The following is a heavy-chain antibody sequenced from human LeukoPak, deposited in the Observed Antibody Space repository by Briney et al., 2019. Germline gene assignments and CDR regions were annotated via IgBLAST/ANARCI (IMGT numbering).Heavy chain of an antibody. CDR1: GGSISSSSYY. Sequence: PSETLSLTCTVSGGSISSSSYYWSWIRQPPGKGLEWIGEINHSGSTNYNPSLKSRVTISVDTSKNQFSLKLSSVTAADTAVYYCARGDQKLYYFDYWGQGTLVTVSS. J-gene: IGHJ4*02. V-gene: IGHV4-39*07. D-gene: IGHD6-6*01. CDR3: ARGDQKLYYFDY. CDR2: INHSGST.